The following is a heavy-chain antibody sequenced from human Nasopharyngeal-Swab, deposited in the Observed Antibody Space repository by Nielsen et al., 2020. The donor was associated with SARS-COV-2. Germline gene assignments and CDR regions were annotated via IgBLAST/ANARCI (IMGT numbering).Heavy chain of an antibody. D-gene: IGHD3-3*01. CDR1: GYTFTSYD. Sequence: ASVKVSCKASGYTFTSYDINRVRQATGQGLEWMGWMNPNSGNTGYAQKFQGRVTMTRNTSISTAYMELSSLRSEDTAVYYCARGEGFWSGYLYYYYYYGMDVWGQGTTVTVSS. J-gene: IGHJ6*02. CDR3: ARGEGFWSGYLYYYYYYGMDV. V-gene: IGHV1-8*01. CDR2: MNPNSGNT.